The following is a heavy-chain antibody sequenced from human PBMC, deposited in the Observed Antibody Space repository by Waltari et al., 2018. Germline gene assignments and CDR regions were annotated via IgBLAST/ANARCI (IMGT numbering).Heavy chain of an antibody. CDR1: GDSIRNYY. Sequence: QVQLQESGPGLVKPSETLSLTCTVSGDSIRNYYWTWIRQPPGKGLEYIGYGFHTGETNYNPSLKSRVTISVDTSKNQFSLNLNFVTAADTGFYYCAGSRSSHWVWGQGTLVTVSS. D-gene: IGHD2-2*01. CDR3: AGSRSSHWV. V-gene: IGHV4-59*01. CDR2: GFHTGET. J-gene: IGHJ4*02.